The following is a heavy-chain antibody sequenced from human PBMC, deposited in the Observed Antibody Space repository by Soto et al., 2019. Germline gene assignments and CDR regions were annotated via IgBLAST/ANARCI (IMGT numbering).Heavy chain of an antibody. CDR2: ITTSTSSNV. CDR3: ALYDALFSDY. V-gene: IGHV3-21*01. D-gene: IGHD2-8*01. CDR1: GFSVATYN. J-gene: IGHJ4*02. Sequence: GGSLRLSCAASGFSVATYNMNWVRQAPGKGLEWVSSITTSTSSNVYYADSVKGRFTISRDSAKNSLYLQMNSLRAEDTALYFCALYDALFSDYRGQGTLVTVSS.